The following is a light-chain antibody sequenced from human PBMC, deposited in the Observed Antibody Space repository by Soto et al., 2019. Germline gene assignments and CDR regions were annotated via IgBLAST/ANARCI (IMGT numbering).Light chain of an antibody. J-gene: IGLJ3*02. V-gene: IGLV1-40*01. CDR2: GNS. Sequence: QSVLTQPPSVSGAPGQRVTISCTGSSSNIGAGYDVHWYQQLPGTAPKLLIYGNSNRPSGIPDRFSGAKSGTSASLAITGLEAEDGDDYDSPSRASSLSGSVFIGRTK. CDR1: SSNIGAGYD. CDR3: PSRASSLSGSV.